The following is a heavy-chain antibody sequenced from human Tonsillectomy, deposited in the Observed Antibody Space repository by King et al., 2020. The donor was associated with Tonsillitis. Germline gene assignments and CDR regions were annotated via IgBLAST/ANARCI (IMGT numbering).Heavy chain of an antibody. CDR1: GFTFSSYD. D-gene: IGHD6-13*01. Sequence: VQLVESGGGVVQPGKSLRLSCAASGFTFSSYDMHWVRQAPGKGLEWVAVISYGGSNKYCADSVKGRFTISRDNSKNTLYLQMNSLRAEDTAVYYCAKDGSTWYTKKYGMDVWGQGITVTVSS. V-gene: IGHV3-30*18. J-gene: IGHJ6*02. CDR3: AKDGSTWYTKKYGMDV. CDR2: ISYGGSNK.